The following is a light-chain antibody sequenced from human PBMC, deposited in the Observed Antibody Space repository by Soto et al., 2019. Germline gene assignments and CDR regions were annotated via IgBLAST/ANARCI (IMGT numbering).Light chain of an antibody. CDR3: QSYDSSLSAWV. J-gene: IGLJ3*02. V-gene: IGLV1-40*01. CDR2: ANS. Sequence: QSVLTQPPSVSGAPGQRVTISCTESSSNIGAGYDVHWYQQLPGTAPKLLIYANSNRPSGVPDRFSGSKSGTSASLAITGLQAEDEGDYYCQSYDSSLSAWVFGGGTKLTVL. CDR1: SSNIGAGYD.